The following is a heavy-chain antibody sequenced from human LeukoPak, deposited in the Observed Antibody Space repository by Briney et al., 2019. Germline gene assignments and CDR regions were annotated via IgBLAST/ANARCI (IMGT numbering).Heavy chain of an antibody. J-gene: IGHJ4*02. D-gene: IGHD6-19*01. CDR2: IYYSGST. CDR1: GGSISRGGYY. CDR3: ARESVYSSGWQSVD. Sequence: SETLSLTCTVSGGSISRGGYYWSWIRQHPGKGVEWIGYIYYSGSTYYNPSLKSRVTISVDTSKNQFSLKLSSVTAADTAVYYCARESVYSSGWQSVDWGQGTLVTVSS. V-gene: IGHV4-31*03.